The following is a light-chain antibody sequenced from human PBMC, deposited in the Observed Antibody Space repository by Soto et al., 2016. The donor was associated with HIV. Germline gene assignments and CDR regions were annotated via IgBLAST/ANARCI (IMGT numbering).Light chain of an antibody. CDR1: NIGSKS. CDR3: QVWDSSGDHVV. J-gene: IGLJ2*01. Sequence: SYVLTQPPSVSVAAGKTARITCGGNNIGSKSVHWYQQKPGQAPVLVVYDDSDRPSGIPERFSGSNSGSTATLTISRVEAGDEADYYCQVWDSSGDHVVFGGRTKLTVL. V-gene: IGLV3-21*03. CDR2: DDS.